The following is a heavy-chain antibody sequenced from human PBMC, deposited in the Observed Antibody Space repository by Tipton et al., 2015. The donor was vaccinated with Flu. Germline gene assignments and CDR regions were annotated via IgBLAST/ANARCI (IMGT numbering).Heavy chain of an antibody. CDR2: IIPIFGTA. J-gene: IGHJ4*02. Sequence: QVQLVQSGAEVKKPGSSVKVSCKASGGTFSSYAISWVRQAPGQGLEWMGGIIPIFGTANYAQKFQGRVTITADESTSTAYMELSRLRSEDTAVYYCARGQVEGHDYGDYGSDYWGQGTLVTVSS. D-gene: IGHD4-17*01. CDR3: ARGQVEGHDYGDYGSDY. CDR1: GGTFSSYA. V-gene: IGHV1-69*01.